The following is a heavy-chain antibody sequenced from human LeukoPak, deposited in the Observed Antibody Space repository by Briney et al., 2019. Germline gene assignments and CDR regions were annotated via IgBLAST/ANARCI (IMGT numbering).Heavy chain of an antibody. CDR1: GFTFSSYW. CDR3: ATPLDYYDSSGYHQGGD. D-gene: IGHD3-22*01. CDR2: IKEDGSKK. J-gene: IGHJ4*02. Sequence: GGSLRLSCAASGFTFSSYWMTWVRQAPGKGLEWVANIKEDGSKKNYVDSVKGRFTISRDNAKNSLYLQMNSLRAEDTAVYYCATPLDYYDSSGYHQGGDWGRGTLVTVSS. V-gene: IGHV3-7*03.